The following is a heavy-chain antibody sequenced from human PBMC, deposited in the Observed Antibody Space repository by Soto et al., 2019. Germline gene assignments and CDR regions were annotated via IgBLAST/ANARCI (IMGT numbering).Heavy chain of an antibody. Sequence: GGSLRLSCAASGFTFSSYAMHVVRQAPGKGLEWVAVISYDGSNNYYADSVKVRFTISRDSSKTTLYLQMNSLRAEDTAVYYCARSPLYYDFWSVLPDYWGQGTLVTVSS. V-gene: IGHV3-30-3*01. J-gene: IGHJ4*02. D-gene: IGHD3-3*01. CDR3: ARSPLYYDFWSVLPDY. CDR1: GFTFSSYA. CDR2: ISYDGSNN.